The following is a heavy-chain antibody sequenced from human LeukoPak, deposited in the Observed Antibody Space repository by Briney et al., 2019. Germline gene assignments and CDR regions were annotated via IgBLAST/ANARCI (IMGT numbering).Heavy chain of an antibody. CDR1: GFTFSRYN. J-gene: IGHJ4*02. D-gene: IGHD3-10*01. CDR2: IDPDGDS. Sequence: GGSLRLSCAASGFTFSRYNMHWVRKAIGKGLEWVSAIDPDGDSYYPDSVKGRFTISRDNSKNTLYLQMNSLRAEDTAVYYCAKVAPYYYGSGTYGDYWGQGTLVTVS. CDR3: AKVAPYYYGSGTYGDY. V-gene: IGHV3-13*01.